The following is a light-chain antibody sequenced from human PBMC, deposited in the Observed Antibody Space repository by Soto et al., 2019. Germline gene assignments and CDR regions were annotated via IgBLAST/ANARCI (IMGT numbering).Light chain of an antibody. CDR3: QQYNKWPPET. V-gene: IGKV3-15*01. J-gene: IGKJ1*01. CDR2: GAS. Sequence: VLPQSPGTLSLSPGESATLSCRASQSVSRNYLAWYQQKPGQAPRPLIYGASTRATGIPARFSGSGSGPAFTLPISSLQSEDFAVYYCQQYNKWPPETFGQGTKVDI. CDR1: QSVSRN.